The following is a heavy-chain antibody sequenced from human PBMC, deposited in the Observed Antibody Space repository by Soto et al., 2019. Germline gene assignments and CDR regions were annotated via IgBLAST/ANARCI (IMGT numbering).Heavy chain of an antibody. Sequence: AFRVSWAGSRVSLGSSAIPYAGQAPGKGLEWIAYISIRSDTIYYADSVKGRFTISRDNAGNSLYLQMNSLRAEDTGVYYCAREYGGHPHDHWGPG. CDR2: ISIRSDTI. CDR1: RVSLGSSA. V-gene: IGHV3-48*04. CDR3: AREYGGHPHDH. D-gene: IGHD4-17*01. J-gene: IGHJ4*02.